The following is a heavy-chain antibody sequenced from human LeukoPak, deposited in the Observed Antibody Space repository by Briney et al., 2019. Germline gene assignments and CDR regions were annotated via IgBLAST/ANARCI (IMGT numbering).Heavy chain of an antibody. Sequence: SETLSLTCTVSGGSVSSGSYYWSWIRQPPGKGLEWIGYIYYSGSTNYNPSLKSQVTISVDTSKNQFSLKLSSVTAADTAVYYCARVSSGSPGAFDIWGQGTMVTVSS. CDR2: IYYSGST. CDR1: GGSVSSGSYY. CDR3: ARVSSGSPGAFDI. D-gene: IGHD1-26*01. J-gene: IGHJ3*02. V-gene: IGHV4-61*01.